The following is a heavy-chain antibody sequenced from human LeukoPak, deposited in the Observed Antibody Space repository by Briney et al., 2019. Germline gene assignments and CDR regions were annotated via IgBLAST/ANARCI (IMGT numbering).Heavy chain of an antibody. J-gene: IGHJ3*02. D-gene: IGHD4-23*01. CDR2: ISSSGSTI. CDR1: GFTFSSYE. V-gene: IGHV3-48*03. CDR3: ARGGTTVVTPDI. Sequence: HPGGSLRLSCAASGFTFSSYEMNWVRQAPGKGLEWVSYISSSGSTIFYADSLKGRFTISRDNAKNSLYLQMNSLRAEDTAVYYCARGGTTVVTPDIWGQGTMVTVSS.